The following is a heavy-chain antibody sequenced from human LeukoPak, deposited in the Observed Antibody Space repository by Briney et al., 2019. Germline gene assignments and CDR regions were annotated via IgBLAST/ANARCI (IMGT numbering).Heavy chain of an antibody. CDR1: GFTFSSYE. CDR3: ARNPYVDTAMVRDRRGFYDY. J-gene: IGHJ4*02. Sequence: PGGSLRLSCAASGFTFSSYEMNWVRQAPGKGLEWVSYISSSGSTIYYADSVKGRFTISRDNAKNSLYLQMSSLRAEDTAVYYCARNPYVDTAMVRDRRGFYDYWGQGTLVTVSS. V-gene: IGHV3-48*03. D-gene: IGHD5-18*01. CDR2: ISSSGSTI.